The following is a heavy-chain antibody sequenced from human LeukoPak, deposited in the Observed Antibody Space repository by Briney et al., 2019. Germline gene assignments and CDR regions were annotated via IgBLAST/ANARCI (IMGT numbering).Heavy chain of an antibody. CDR1: GGTFSSYA. D-gene: IGHD1-1*01. Sequence: SVKVSCKASGGTFSSYAISWLRQAPGQGLEWMGGMIPSFGTANYAQKFQGRVTITTDESTSTAYMELSSLRSEDTAVYYCARAGNWNDNWFDPWGQGTLVTVSS. CDR3: ARAGNWNDNWFDP. V-gene: IGHV1-69*05. CDR2: MIPSFGTA. J-gene: IGHJ5*02.